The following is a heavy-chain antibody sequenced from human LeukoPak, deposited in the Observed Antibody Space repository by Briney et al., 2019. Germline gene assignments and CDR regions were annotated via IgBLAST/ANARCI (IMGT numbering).Heavy chain of an antibody. Sequence: ASVKVSCKASGGTFSSYAISWVRQAPGQGLEWMGGIIPIFGTANYAQKFQGRVTITADKSTSTAYMELSSLRCEDTAVYYCARGGDSGGTPFDYWGQGTLVTVSS. D-gene: IGHD3-16*01. J-gene: IGHJ4*02. CDR2: IIPIFGTA. CDR1: GGTFSSYA. CDR3: ARGGDSGGTPFDY. V-gene: IGHV1-69*06.